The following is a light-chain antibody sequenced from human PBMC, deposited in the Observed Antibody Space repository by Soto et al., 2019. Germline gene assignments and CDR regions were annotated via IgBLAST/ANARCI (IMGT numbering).Light chain of an antibody. J-gene: IGKJ1*01. Sequence: DIVLTQSPGTLSLSPGQRATLSCRASQTVTSNYLAWYQQKPGQAPRLLIYGASSRATGIPDRFSGSGSGTDFTLTISRLEPEDFAVYYWQQYGGSPWTCGQGAKVEIK. CDR1: QTVTSNY. CDR2: GAS. V-gene: IGKV3-20*01. CDR3: QQYGGSPWT.